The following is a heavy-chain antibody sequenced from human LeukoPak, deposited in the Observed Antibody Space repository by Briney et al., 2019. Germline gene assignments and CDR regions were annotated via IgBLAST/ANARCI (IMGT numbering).Heavy chain of an antibody. CDR2: IVVASGNT. D-gene: IGHD5-24*01. J-gene: IGHJ4*02. CDR1: GFTFTNSA. CDR3: AAAPIEMQQRGFDY. Sequence: SLKVSCKASGFTFTNSAMQWVRQARGQRLEWIGWIVVASGNTKYAQKFQERVTITRDMSTSTAYMELSSLSPEDTAVYYCAAAPIEMQQRGFDYWGQGTLVTVSS. V-gene: IGHV1-58*02.